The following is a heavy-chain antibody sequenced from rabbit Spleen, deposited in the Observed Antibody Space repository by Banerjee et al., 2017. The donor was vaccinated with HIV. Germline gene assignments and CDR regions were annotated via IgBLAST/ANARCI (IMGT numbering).Heavy chain of an antibody. D-gene: IGHD8-1*01. J-gene: IGHJ6*01. CDR3: ARDAGTSFSTYGMDL. Sequence: ESGGGLVKPGASLTLTCKASGFSFNSGYDMCWVRQAPGKGLEWIACIYAGSSGSTYSATWAKGRFTISKTSSTTVTLQMTSLTAADTATYFCARDAGTSFSTYGMDLWGQGTLVTVS. CDR1: GFSFNSGYD. V-gene: IGHV1S40*01. CDR2: IYAGSSGST.